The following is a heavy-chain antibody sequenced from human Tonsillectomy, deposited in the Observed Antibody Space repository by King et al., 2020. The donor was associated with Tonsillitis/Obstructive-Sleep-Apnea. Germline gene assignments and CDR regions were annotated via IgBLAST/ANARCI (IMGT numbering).Heavy chain of an antibody. J-gene: IGHJ4*02. CDR1: GGSFSGYY. Sequence: VQLQQWGAGLLKPSETLSLTCAVYGGSFSGYYWNWFRQPPGKGLEWIGEINHSGSTNYNPSLKSRVTISVDTSKNQFSLKLSSVTAADTAVYYCARVEYSSSWMFDYWGQGTLVTVSS. V-gene: IGHV4-34*01. CDR2: INHSGST. CDR3: ARVEYSSSWMFDY. D-gene: IGHD6-13*01.